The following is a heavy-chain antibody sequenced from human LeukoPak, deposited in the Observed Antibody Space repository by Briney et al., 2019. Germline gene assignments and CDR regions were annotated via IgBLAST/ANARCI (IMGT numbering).Heavy chain of an antibody. CDR3: ARDLLLWFGTRYYYCMDV. V-gene: IGHV4-39*07. J-gene: IGHJ6*03. CDR1: GGSISSSSYY. CDR2: IYYSGST. Sequence: SETLSLTCAVSGGSISSSSYYWGWIRQPPGKGLEWIGSIYYSGSTYYNPSLKSRVTISVDTSKNQFSLKLSSVTAADTAVYYCARDLLLWFGTRYYYCMDVWGKGTTVTISS. D-gene: IGHD3-10*01.